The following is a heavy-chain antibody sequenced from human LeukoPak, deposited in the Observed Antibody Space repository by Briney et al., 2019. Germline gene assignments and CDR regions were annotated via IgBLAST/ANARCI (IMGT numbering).Heavy chain of an antibody. Sequence: PGRSLRLSCAASGFTFSSYGMHWVRQAPGKGLEWVAVIWYDGSNKYYADSVKGRFTNSRDNSKNTLYLQMNSLRAEDTAVYYCARELPAPYYGMDVWGQGTTVTVSS. D-gene: IGHD2-2*01. V-gene: IGHV3-33*01. CDR3: ARELPAPYYGMDV. CDR1: GFTFSSYG. J-gene: IGHJ6*02. CDR2: IWYDGSNK.